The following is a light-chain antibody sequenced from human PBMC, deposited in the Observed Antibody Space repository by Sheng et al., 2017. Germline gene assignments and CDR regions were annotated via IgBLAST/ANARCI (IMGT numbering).Light chain of an antibody. Sequence: QSVLTQPPSVSGAPGQEVTISCTGSSSNIGAGYDVHWYQQFPGTAPRLLISGNNNRPSGVPDRFSGSRSGTSASLAITGLQPEDEADYYCSSYTSDTTWVFGGGTKLTVL. J-gene: IGLJ3*02. CDR3: SSYTSDTTWV. CDR1: SSNIGAGYD. CDR2: GNN. V-gene: IGLV1-40*01.